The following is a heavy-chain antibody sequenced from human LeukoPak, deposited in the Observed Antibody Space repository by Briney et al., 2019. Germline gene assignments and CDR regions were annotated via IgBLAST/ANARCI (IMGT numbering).Heavy chain of an antibody. V-gene: IGHV3-21*01. CDR1: GFTFSDYS. CDR3: ARGPYTSVSKYLDY. CDR2: ISTISTYI. J-gene: IGHJ4*02. Sequence: PGGSLRLSCAASGFTFSDYSMNWVRQAPGKGLEWVSSISTISTYIYYADSVKGRFTISRDNAKNSLYLQINSLRAEDTAVYYCARGPYTSVSKYLDYWGQGTLVTVSS. D-gene: IGHD6-19*01.